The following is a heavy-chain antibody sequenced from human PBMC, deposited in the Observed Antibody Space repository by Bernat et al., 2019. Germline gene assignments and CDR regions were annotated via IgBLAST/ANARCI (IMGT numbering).Heavy chain of an antibody. D-gene: IGHD1-26*01. Sequence: EVQLVESGGGLIQPGGSLRLSCAASGSTVSSNHMNWVRRAPGRGLEWVSVIYNDGSTFYADSVRGRFTIPRDNSKNTLYLQMNSVRAENTAVYYCARRGEGELLSPYYYGMDVWGQGTTVTVSS. J-gene: IGHJ6*02. V-gene: IGHV3-53*01. CDR3: ARRGEGELLSPYYYGMDV. CDR1: GSTVSSNH. CDR2: IYNDGST.